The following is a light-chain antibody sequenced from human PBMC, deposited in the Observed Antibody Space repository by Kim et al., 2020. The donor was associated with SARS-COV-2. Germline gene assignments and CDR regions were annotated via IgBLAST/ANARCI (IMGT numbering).Light chain of an antibody. CDR2: GAS. V-gene: IGKV3-20*01. J-gene: IGKJ4*01. Sequence: ERATHTCRASQSVSSNFLAWYQQKPSKAPRLLIYGASSRATGIPDRFSGSGSGTDGTDFTLTISRLEPEDFAVYYCQQYAGSVLTNGGGTKVEIK. CDR1: QSVSSNF. CDR3: QQYAGSVLT.